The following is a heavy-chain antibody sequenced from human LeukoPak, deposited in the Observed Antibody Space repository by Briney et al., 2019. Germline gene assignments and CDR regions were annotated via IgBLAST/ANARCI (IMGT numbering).Heavy chain of an antibody. CDR1: GGSFSGYY. CDR3: ARGPPYYYDGSGYYYFDY. Sequence: SETLSLTCAVYGGSFSGYYWTWIRQPPGKGLEWIGEINHNGSTNYNPSLKSRVTISVDASKNQFSLKLSSVTAADTAVYYCARGPPYYYDGSGYYYFDYWGQGTLVTVSS. D-gene: IGHD3-22*01. V-gene: IGHV4-34*01. J-gene: IGHJ4*02. CDR2: INHNGST.